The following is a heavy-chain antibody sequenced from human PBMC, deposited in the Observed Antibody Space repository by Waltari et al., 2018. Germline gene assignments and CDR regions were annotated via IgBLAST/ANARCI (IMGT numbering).Heavy chain of an antibody. J-gene: IGHJ5*02. CDR1: GFSFDEYS. CDR2: VNNGGDYK. V-gene: IGHV3-21*06. Sequence: VRLVESGGGRVEPGESLRLSCVGSGFSFDEYSMNWVRQAPGKGLEWVSSVNNGGDYKGYADSVEGRFTISRDNDKNTLYLQMNDLRVDDTAIYYCARGKAFDPWGQGTRVNVSS. CDR3: ARGKAFDP.